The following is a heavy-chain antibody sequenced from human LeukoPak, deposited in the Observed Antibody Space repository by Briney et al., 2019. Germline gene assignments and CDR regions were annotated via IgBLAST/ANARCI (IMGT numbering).Heavy chain of an antibody. J-gene: IGHJ4*02. V-gene: IGHV4-59*08. CDR3: ASNYYGSGSLDY. Sequence: SETLSLTCAVYGGSFSGYYWSWIRQPPGKGLEWIGYIYYSGSTNYNPSLKSRVTISVDTSKNQFSLKLGSVTAADTAVYYCASNYYGSGSLDYWGQGNLVTVSS. D-gene: IGHD3-10*01. CDR2: IYYSGST. CDR1: GGSFSGYY.